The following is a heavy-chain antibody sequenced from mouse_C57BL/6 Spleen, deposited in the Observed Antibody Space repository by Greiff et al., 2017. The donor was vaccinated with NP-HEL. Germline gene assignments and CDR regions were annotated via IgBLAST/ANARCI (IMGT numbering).Heavy chain of an antibody. CDR2: IYPGSGGT. CDR3: ARGSNYVALYAMDY. V-gene: IGHV1-55*01. D-gene: IGHD2-5*01. Sequence: QVQLQQPGAELVKPGASVKMSCKASAYPFTSYWITWVKQRPGQGLGGIGDIYPGSGGTNYNEKFKSKATLTVDTSYSTAYMQLISLTSEDSAVYYCARGSNYVALYAMDYWGQGTSVTVSS. CDR1: AYPFTSYW. J-gene: IGHJ4*01.